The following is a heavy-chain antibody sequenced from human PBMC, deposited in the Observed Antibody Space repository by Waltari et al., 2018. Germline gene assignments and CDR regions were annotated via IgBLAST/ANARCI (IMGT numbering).Heavy chain of an antibody. CDR3: ARGAYINLVRGVVGSDAWFDS. Sequence: QVQLAQSGAEVKKPGASVKVSCKASGYTFTTYDINWVRQAPGQGLEWMGWMNPDSGNTGYAQKVQGRVTMTRNTSISTADMELSRLRSEDTSVYYCARGAYINLVRGVVGSDAWFDSWGQGTLVTVSS. D-gene: IGHD3-10*01. CDR1: GYTFTTYD. V-gene: IGHV1-8*01. J-gene: IGHJ5*01. CDR2: MNPDSGNT.